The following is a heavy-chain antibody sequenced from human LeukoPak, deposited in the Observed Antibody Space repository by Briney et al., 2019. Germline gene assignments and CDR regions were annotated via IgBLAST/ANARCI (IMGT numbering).Heavy chain of an antibody. CDR3: ARAPGTTFDY. D-gene: IGHD4-17*01. J-gene: IGHJ4*01. CDR2: IYHSGSP. V-gene: IGHV4-38-2*02. Sequence: PSETLSLTCTVSGYSINSAYYWGWIRQPPGKGLEWIGSIYHSGSPDYNPSLKSRVTISVDTSKNQFSLKLTSVTAADTAVYYCARAPGTTFDYWGHGNMVTVSS. CDR1: GYSINSAYY.